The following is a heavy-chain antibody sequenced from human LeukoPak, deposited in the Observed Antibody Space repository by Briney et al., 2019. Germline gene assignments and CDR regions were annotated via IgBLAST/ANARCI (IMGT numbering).Heavy chain of an antibody. CDR3: ARDHGVLTAILSSGFDP. D-gene: IGHD2-21*02. J-gene: IGHJ5*02. Sequence: ASVKVSCKASGYTYTSYYIHWVRQAPGQGLEWMGLINPSGGSTSYAQKFRGRVTMTMDTSTSIVYMELSSLRSEDTAVYYCARDHGVLTAILSSGFDPWGQGTLVIVSS. CDR1: GYTYTSYY. V-gene: IGHV1-46*01. CDR2: INPSGGST.